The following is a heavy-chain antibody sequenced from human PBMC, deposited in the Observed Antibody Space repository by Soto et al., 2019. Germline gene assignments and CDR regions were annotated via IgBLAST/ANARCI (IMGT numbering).Heavy chain of an antibody. CDR2: IKQDGSEK. J-gene: IGHJ6*02. CDR3: ARDRGYDAHDYYYNAMDV. D-gene: IGHD2-15*01. Sequence: GVLRLSCAASGFTFSSYWMSWVRQAPGKGLEWVANIKQDGSEKYYVDSVEGRFTLSRDNAKNSLHLQMNSLRAEDTAIYFCARDRGYDAHDYYYNAMDVWGQGTTVTVSS. V-gene: IGHV3-7*01. CDR1: GFTFSSYW.